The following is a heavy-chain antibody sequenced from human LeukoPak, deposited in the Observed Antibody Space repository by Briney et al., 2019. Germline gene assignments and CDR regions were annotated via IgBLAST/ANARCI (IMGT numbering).Heavy chain of an antibody. CDR1: GYTFTSYD. J-gene: IGHJ4*02. CDR2: MNPNSGNT. V-gene: IGHV1-8*01. Sequence: ASVKVSCKASGYTFTSYDINWVRQATGQGLEWMGWMNPNSGNTGYAQKFQGRVTMTRNTSISTAYMELSSLRSEGTAVYYCAALTGDFSSPLDYWGQGTLVTVSS. D-gene: IGHD7-27*01. CDR3: AALTGDFSSPLDY.